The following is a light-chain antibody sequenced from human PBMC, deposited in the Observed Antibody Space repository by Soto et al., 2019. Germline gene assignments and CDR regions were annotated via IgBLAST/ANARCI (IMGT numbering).Light chain of an antibody. J-gene: IGKJ2*01. CDR1: QSISRW. Sequence: DIQMAQSPSTLSASVGDRVTITCRARQSISRWLAWDQQKPGKPPRLLSYDVSILESGVTSRFSGSGSGTDFTLSISSLQPDDFATYYCQQYTSSSPYTFGQGTKL. CDR2: DVS. V-gene: IGKV1-5*01. CDR3: QQYTSSSPYT.